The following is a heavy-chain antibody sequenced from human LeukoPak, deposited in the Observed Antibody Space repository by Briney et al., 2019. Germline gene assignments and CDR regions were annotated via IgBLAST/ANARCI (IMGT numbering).Heavy chain of an antibody. CDR2: INHSGST. J-gene: IGHJ4*02. D-gene: IGHD3-9*01. CDR3: ARQPTYYDILTGYAVPLDY. Sequence: SETLSLTCAVYGGSFSGYYWSWIRQPPGKGLEWIGEINHSGSTNYNPSLKSRVTISVDTSKNQFSLKLSSVTAADTAVYYCARQPTYYDILTGYAVPLDYWGQGTLVTVSS. V-gene: IGHV4-34*01. CDR1: GGSFSGYY.